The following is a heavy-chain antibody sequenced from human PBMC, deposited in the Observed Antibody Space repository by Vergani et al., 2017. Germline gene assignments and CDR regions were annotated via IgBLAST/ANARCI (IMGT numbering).Heavy chain of an antibody. CDR1: GYTFTSYA. CDR3: ATNYDILTGQPYYYYGMDV. V-gene: IGHV1-3*01. Sequence: QVQLVQSGAEVKKPGASVKVSCKASGYTFTSYAMHWVRQAPGQRLEWMGWINAGNGNTKYSQKFQGRVTITRDTSASTAYMELSSLRSEDTAVYYCATNYDILTGQPYYYYGMDVWGQGTTVTVSS. D-gene: IGHD3-9*01. J-gene: IGHJ6*02. CDR2: INAGNGNT.